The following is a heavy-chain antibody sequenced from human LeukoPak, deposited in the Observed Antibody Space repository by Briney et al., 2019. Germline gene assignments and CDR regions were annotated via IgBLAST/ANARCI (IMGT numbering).Heavy chain of an antibody. CDR2: ISSSGSTI. Sequence: GGSLRLSCAASGSTFSSYEMNWVRQAPGKGLEWVSYISSSGSTIYYADSVKGGFTISRDNAKNSLYLQMNSLRAEDTAVYYCTMAYCGGDCYSSFFDYWGQGTLVTVSS. J-gene: IGHJ4*02. V-gene: IGHV3-48*03. CDR1: GSTFSSYE. CDR3: TMAYCGGDCYSSFFDY. D-gene: IGHD2-21*02.